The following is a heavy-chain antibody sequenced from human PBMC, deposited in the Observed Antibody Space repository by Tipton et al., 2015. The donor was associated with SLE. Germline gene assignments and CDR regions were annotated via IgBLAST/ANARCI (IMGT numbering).Heavy chain of an antibody. CDR3: ARVDYGDEDYYYYGMDV. J-gene: IGHJ6*02. V-gene: IGHV4-61*05. D-gene: IGHD4-17*01. CDR1: GGSISSSSYY. CDR2: IYYSGST. Sequence: TLSLTCTVSGGSISSSSYYWGWIRQPPGKGLEWIGYIYYSGSTNYNPSLKSRVTISVDTSKNQFSLKLSSVTAADTAVYYCARVDYGDEDYYYYGMDVWGQGTTVTVSS.